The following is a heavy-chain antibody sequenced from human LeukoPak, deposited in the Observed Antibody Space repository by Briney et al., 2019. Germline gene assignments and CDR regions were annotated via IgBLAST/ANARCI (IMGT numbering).Heavy chain of an antibody. D-gene: IGHD1-26*01. Sequence: GGSLRLSCAASGFTFSSYAMSWVRQAPGKGLEWVSAISGSGGSTYYADSVKGRFTISRDNSKNTLYLQMNSLRAEDTAVYYYAKGEWEPRGAFDVWGQGTMVTVSS. CDR1: GFTFSSYA. J-gene: IGHJ3*01. CDR2: ISGSGGST. V-gene: IGHV3-23*01. CDR3: AKGEWEPRGAFDV.